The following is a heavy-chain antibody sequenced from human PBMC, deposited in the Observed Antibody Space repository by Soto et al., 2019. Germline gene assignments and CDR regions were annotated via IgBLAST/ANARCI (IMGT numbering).Heavy chain of an antibody. CDR1: GGSISSSNW. V-gene: IGHV4-4*02. D-gene: IGHD4-17*01. J-gene: IGHJ4*02. CDR2: IYHSGST. CDR3: ASAMSGDYHFDY. Sequence: QVQLQESGPGLVKPSGTLSLTCAVSGGSISSSNWWSWVRQPPGKGLEWIGEIYHSGSTNYNPSLQCRVTISVDKSKNQFSLQLSSVTAADTAVYYCASAMSGDYHFDYWGQGTLVTVSS.